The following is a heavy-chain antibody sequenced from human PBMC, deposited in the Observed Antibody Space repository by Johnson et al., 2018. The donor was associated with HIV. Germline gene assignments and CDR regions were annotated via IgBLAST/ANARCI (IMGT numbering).Heavy chain of an antibody. Sequence: EKLVESGGGVVRPGGSLRLSCAASGFTFDDYGMSWVRQAPGKGLEWVSGINWNGGSTGYADSVKGRFTISRDHAKNSLYLQMNSLRAEDTALYYCARGGDIVLVVYAMGHDAFDIWGQGTMVTVSS. CDR2: INWNGGST. CDR3: ARGGDIVLVVYAMGHDAFDI. D-gene: IGHD2-8*02. CDR1: GFTFDDYG. J-gene: IGHJ3*02. V-gene: IGHV3-20*04.